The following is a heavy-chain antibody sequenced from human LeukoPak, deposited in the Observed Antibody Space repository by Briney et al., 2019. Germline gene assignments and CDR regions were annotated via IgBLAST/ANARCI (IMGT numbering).Heavy chain of an antibody. CDR3: ARDPGNLWFGELPAFDI. CDR2: IYYSGST. Sequence: PSETLSLTCTVSGGSISSGDYYWSWIRQPPGKGLEWIGYIYYSGSTYYNPSLKSRVTISVDTSKNQFSLKLSSVTAADTAVYYCARDPGNLWFGELPAFDIWGQGTMVTVSS. V-gene: IGHV4-30-4*08. J-gene: IGHJ3*02. CDR1: GGSISSGDYY. D-gene: IGHD3-10*01.